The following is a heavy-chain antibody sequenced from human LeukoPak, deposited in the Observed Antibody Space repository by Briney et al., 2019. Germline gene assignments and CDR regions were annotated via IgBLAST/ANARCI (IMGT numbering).Heavy chain of an antibody. J-gene: IGHJ4*02. Sequence: GGSLRLSCSASGFTFSTYIMHWVRQAPGKGLETVSAITRNGGSTFYADSVKGRFTISRDNSKNTLYLQMSSLRAEDTAMYYCARRDDYSAYDCWGQGTLVTVSS. V-gene: IGHV3-64D*06. CDR3: ARRDDYSAYDC. D-gene: IGHD5-24*01. CDR2: ITRNGGST. CDR1: GFTFSTYI.